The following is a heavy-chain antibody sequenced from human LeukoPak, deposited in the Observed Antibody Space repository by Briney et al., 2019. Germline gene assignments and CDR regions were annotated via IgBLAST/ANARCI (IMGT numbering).Heavy chain of an antibody. CDR1: GGSISSGGYS. J-gene: IGHJ5*02. V-gene: IGHV4-30-2*01. CDR3: GRACLGERKAAAGPGWFDP. CDR2: IYHSGST. Sequence: SETLSLTCAVSGGSISSGGYSWSWIRQPPGKGLEWIGYIYHSGSTYYNPSLKSRVTISVDRSKNQFSLKLSSVTAADTAVYYCGRACLGERKAAAGPGWFDPWGQGTLVTVSS. D-gene: IGHD6-13*01.